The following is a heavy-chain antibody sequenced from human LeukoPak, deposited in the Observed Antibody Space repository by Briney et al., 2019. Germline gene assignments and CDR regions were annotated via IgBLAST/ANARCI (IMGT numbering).Heavy chain of an antibody. CDR2: INPSGGST. CDR1: GYTFTSYY. Sequence: ASVKVSCKASGYTFTSYYIHWVRQAPGQGLEWRGIINPSGGSTSYAQKFQGRVTMTRDMSTSTVYMELSSLRSEDTAVYYCARGGIRDSSSRSRSWYATYFDYWGQGTLVTVSS. J-gene: IGHJ4*02. V-gene: IGHV1-46*01. D-gene: IGHD6-13*01. CDR3: ARGGIRDSSSRSRSWYATYFDY.